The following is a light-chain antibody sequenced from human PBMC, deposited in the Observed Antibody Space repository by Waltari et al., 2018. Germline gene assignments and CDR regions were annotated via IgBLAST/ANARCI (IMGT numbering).Light chain of an antibody. CDR3: QHYVRLPVT. CDR2: GAS. J-gene: IGKJ1*01. CDR1: QSVGTF. Sequence: IVLTQAPGTLSLSPGERATLSCRASQSVGTFLVWYQQKPGQAPRLLIQGASTRATGTPDRFRGSVSGTDFSLPISRLEPEDFAMYYCQHYVRLPVTFGQGTKVEI. V-gene: IGKV3-20*01.